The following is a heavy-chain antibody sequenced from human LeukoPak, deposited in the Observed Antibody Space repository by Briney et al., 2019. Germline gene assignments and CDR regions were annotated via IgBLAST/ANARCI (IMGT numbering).Heavy chain of an antibody. CDR1: GYTLTELS. J-gene: IGHJ6*02. V-gene: IGHV1-24*01. CDR2: FDPEDGET. Sequence: ASVKVSCKVSGYTLTELSIHWVRQAPGKGLEWMGGFDPEDGETIYAQKFQGRVTMTEDTSTDTAYMELSSLRSEDTAVYYCAPRGGATMPGYYYYYGMDVWGQGTTVTVSS. CDR3: APRGGATMPGYYYYYGMDV. D-gene: IGHD5-12*01.